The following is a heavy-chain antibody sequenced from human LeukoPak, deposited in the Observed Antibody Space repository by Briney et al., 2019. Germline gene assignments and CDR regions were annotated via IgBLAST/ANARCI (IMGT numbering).Heavy chain of an antibody. Sequence: PGGSLRLSCAVSGFSVSSFGMSWVRQAPGNGLEWISAISLNGETTWYADSVKGRFTISRDNSKNTLYLQLTSLRAEDTAVYYCAQGFSSGWYPYWGQGSLVSVSS. V-gene: IGHV3-23*01. J-gene: IGHJ4*02. CDR2: ISLNGETT. CDR1: GFSVSSFG. CDR3: AQGFSSGWYPY. D-gene: IGHD6-19*01.